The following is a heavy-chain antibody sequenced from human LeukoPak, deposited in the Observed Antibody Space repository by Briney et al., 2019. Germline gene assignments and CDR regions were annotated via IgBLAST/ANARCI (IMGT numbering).Heavy chain of an antibody. CDR1: GFTFSSYS. CDR2: ISRSSSTI. D-gene: IGHD6-19*01. J-gene: IGHJ5*02. CDR3: AKARYSSSANNWFDP. Sequence: QTGGSLRLSCAASGFTFSSYSMNWVRQAPGKGLEWVSYISRSSSTIYYADSVKGRFTISRDNAKNSLYLQMNSLRAEDTAVYYCAKARYSSSANNWFDPWGQGTLVTVSS. V-gene: IGHV3-48*01.